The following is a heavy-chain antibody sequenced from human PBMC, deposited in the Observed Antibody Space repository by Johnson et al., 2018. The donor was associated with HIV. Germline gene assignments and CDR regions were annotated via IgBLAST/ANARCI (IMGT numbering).Heavy chain of an antibody. CDR3: ARAYNDAFDI. J-gene: IGHJ3*02. D-gene: IGHD5-24*01. Sequence: QVQLVESGGGVVQPGRSLRLSCAASGFTFSSYCLHWVRQAPGKGLEWVAVISYDGSNEYFADSVKGRFTISRDNSKNTLYLQMNSLRAEDTAVFYCARAYNDAFDIWGQGTMVTVSS. CDR1: GFTFSSYC. CDR2: ISYDGSNE. V-gene: IGHV3-30*03.